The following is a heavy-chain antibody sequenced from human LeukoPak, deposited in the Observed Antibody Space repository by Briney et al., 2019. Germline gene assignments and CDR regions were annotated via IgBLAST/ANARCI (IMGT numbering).Heavy chain of an antibody. D-gene: IGHD3-3*01. J-gene: IGHJ4*02. CDR3: AKEGSNYDFWSGYFDY. CDR1: GFTFSSYG. Sequence: GGSLRLSCAASGFTFSSYGMHWVRQAPGKGLEWVAFIRYDGSNKYYADSVKGRFTIPRDNSKNTLYLQMNSLRAEDTAVYYCAKEGSNYDFWSGYFDYWGQGTLVTVSS. V-gene: IGHV3-30*02. CDR2: IRYDGSNK.